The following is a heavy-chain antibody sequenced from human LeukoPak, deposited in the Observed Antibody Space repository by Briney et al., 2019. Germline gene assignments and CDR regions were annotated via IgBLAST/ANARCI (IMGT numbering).Heavy chain of an antibody. D-gene: IGHD3-3*01. CDR2: ISSSSSYI. J-gene: IGHJ4*02. CDR1: GFTFSSYG. Sequence: PGGSLRLSCAASGFTFSSYGMNWVRQAPGKGLEWVSSISSSSSYIYYADSVKGRFTISRDNAKNSLYLQMNSLRAEDTAVYYCASLSADFWSGYPIDYWGQGTLVTVSS. CDR3: ASLSADFWSGYPIDY. V-gene: IGHV3-21*01.